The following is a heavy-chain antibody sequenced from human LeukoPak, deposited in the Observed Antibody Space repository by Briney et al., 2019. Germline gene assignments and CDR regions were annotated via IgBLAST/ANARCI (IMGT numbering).Heavy chain of an antibody. Sequence: PGGSLRLSCAASGFTFSSQAMNWVRQAPGKGLEWVSCISGIGGTYYAASVKGRFITARDNSKNPLYLPIKIRRAEDTAVYYCVQIVGDANCFWGQGALMTVSS. CDR1: GFTFSSQA. J-gene: IGHJ4*02. V-gene: IGHV3-23*01. D-gene: IGHD2-21*01. CDR2: ISGIGGT. CDR3: VQIVGDANCF.